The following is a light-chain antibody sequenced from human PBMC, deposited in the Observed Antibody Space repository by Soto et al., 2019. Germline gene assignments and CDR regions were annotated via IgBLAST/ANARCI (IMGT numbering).Light chain of an antibody. CDR2: GAS. Sequence: EIVLTQSPGTLSLSPRERVTLSCRASQSVGSSRLAWYQQKPGQAPRLLIYGASSRATGIPDRFGGSGSGTDFTLTSIRLDPEAFALHYCQQYATSPWTFGQGTKVEI. J-gene: IGKJ1*01. V-gene: IGKV3-20*01. CDR3: QQYATSPWT. CDR1: QSVGSSR.